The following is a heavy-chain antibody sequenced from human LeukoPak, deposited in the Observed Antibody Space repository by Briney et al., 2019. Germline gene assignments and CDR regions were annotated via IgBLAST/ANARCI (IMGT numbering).Heavy chain of an antibody. D-gene: IGHD3-3*01. V-gene: IGHV4-34*01. CDR1: GGSFSGYY. Sequence: PSETLSLTCAVYGGSFSGYYWSWIRQPPGKGLEWIGEINHSGSTNYNPSLKSRVTISVDTSKNQFSLKLSSVTAADTAVYYCARVTSGITIFGVVNWFDPWGQGTLVTVSS. CDR2: INHSGST. J-gene: IGHJ5*02. CDR3: ARVTSGITIFGVVNWFDP.